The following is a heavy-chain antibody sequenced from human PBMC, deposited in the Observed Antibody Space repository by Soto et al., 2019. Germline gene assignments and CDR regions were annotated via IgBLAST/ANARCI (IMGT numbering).Heavy chain of an antibody. D-gene: IGHD6-13*01. Sequence: GGSLRLSCAASGFTFSSYSMNWVRQAPGKGLEWVSSISSSSSYIYYADSVKGRFTISRDNAKNSLYLQMNSLRAEDTAAYYCARDLDVVAAAGTLDYWGQGTLVTVSS. CDR1: GFTFSSYS. J-gene: IGHJ4*02. V-gene: IGHV3-21*01. CDR3: ARDLDVVAAAGTLDY. CDR2: ISSSSSYI.